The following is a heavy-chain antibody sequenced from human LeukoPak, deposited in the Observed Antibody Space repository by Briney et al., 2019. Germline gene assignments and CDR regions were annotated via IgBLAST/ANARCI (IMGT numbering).Heavy chain of an antibody. CDR1: GGSISSGSYY. J-gene: IGHJ6*03. CDR2: IFTSGST. V-gene: IGHV4-61*02. D-gene: IGHD3-10*01. Sequence: SETLSLTCTASGGSISSGSYYWCWIRQPAGKGLEWIGRIFTSGSTNYNPSLKSRVTISVDTSKNQSSLKLSSVTAADTAVYYCGRITMVRGATYYYYYYYMDVWGKGTTVTISS. CDR3: GRITMVRGATYYYYYYYMDV.